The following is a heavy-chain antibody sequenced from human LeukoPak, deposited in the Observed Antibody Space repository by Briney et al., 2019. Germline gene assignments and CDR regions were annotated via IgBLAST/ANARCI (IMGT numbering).Heavy chain of an antibody. V-gene: IGHV3-7*01. CDR2: ISHDGSEK. CDR3: AKERKLLPFDC. Sequence: GGSLRLSCAASGFPFSSHWLSWFRQSPGKGLEWVAHISHDGSEKHYVDSVKGRFTISRDNARNSQFLQMNSLRVDDTAVYYCAKERKLLPFDCWGQGTLVTVSS. CDR1: GFPFSSHW. J-gene: IGHJ4*02. D-gene: IGHD4-23*01.